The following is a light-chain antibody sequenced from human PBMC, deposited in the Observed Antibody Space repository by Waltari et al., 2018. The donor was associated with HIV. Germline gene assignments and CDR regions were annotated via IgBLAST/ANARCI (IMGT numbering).Light chain of an antibody. CDR2: GNT. V-gene: IGLV1-40*01. Sequence: QSVLTQSPSVSGAPGQRVTISCTGSNSNIGAGYDVHWYQQLPGTAPKLLIYGNTNRPSGVPDRFSGSKSGTSASLAITGLQAEDEADYYCQSYDSSLSGYVFGTGTKVTVL. CDR1: NSNIGAGYD. CDR3: QSYDSSLSGYV. J-gene: IGLJ1*01.